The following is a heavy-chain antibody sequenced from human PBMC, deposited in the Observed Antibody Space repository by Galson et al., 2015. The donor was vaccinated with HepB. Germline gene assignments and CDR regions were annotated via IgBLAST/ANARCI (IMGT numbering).Heavy chain of an antibody. D-gene: IGHD3-22*01. Sequence: SLRLSCAASGFTFSSYGMHWVRQAPGKGLEWVAVIWYDGSNKYYADSVKGRFTISRDNSKNTLYLQMNSLRAEDTAVYYCARDGRVTMMGVDAFDIWGQGTMVTVSS. CDR3: ARDGRVTMMGVDAFDI. V-gene: IGHV3-33*01. J-gene: IGHJ3*02. CDR1: GFTFSSYG. CDR2: IWYDGSNK.